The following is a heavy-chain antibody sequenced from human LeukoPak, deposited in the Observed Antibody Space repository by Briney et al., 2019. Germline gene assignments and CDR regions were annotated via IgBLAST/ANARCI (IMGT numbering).Heavy chain of an antibody. D-gene: IGHD2-2*01. J-gene: IGHJ4*02. CDR3: ARYRLPDH. CDR1: GGSISNYY. Sequence: SETLSLTCTVSGGSISNYYWSWIRQPPGKGLEWIGYIYYSGSTKYNPSLTSRVTISVDTSKNQFSLKLSSLSAADTAVYYCARYRLPDHWGQGTLVTVSS. CDR2: IYYSGST. V-gene: IGHV4-59*01.